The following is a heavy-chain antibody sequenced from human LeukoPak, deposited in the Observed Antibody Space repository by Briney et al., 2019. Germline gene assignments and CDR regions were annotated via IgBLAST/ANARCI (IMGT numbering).Heavy chain of an antibody. Sequence: SETLSLTCTVSGGSLSSGSYYWSWIRQPPGKGLEWIGYIYYSGSTNYNPSLKSRVTISVDTSKNQFSLKLSSVTAADTAVYYCARDPQYYYDSSGYYTRFDPWGQGTLVTVSS. CDR2: IYYSGST. CDR1: GGSLSSGSYY. J-gene: IGHJ5*02. CDR3: ARDPQYYYDSSGYYTRFDP. V-gene: IGHV4-61*01. D-gene: IGHD3-22*01.